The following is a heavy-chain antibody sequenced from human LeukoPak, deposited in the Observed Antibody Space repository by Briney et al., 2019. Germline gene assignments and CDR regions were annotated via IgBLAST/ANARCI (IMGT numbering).Heavy chain of an antibody. CDR2: IKQGGSEK. J-gene: IGHJ4*02. CDR3: AREQAYYYDSSGTALTAEIKYSFDY. D-gene: IGHD3-22*01. CDR1: GFTVSSYW. V-gene: IGHV3-7*01. Sequence: GGSLRLSCAASGFTVSSYWMSGVRQAPGKGLEWVANIKQGGSEKYYVDSVKGQFTISRHNARNSLYLQMNSLRDEDTAVYYCAREQAYYYDSSGTALTAEIKYSFDYWGQGTLVTVSS.